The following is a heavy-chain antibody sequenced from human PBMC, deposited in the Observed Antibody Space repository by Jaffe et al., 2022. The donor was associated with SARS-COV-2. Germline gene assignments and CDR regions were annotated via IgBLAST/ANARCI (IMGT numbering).Heavy chain of an antibody. Sequence: QVQLQESGPGLVKPSETLSLTCTVSGGSISSYYWSWIRQPPGKGLEWIGYIYYSGSTNYNPSLKSRVTISVDTSKNQFSLKLSSVTAADTAVYYCARAIDYAGYYFDYWGQGTLVTVSS. CDR2: IYYSGST. CDR1: GGSISSYY. V-gene: IGHV4-59*01. CDR3: ARAIDYAGYYFDY. D-gene: IGHD4-17*01. J-gene: IGHJ4*02.